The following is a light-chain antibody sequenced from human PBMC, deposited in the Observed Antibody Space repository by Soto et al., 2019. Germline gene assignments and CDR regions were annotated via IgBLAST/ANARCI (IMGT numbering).Light chain of an antibody. CDR3: AAWDDSLGAWV. Sequence: QLVLTQPPSASATPGQRVTISCSGSNSNIGRHTVNWYQQLPGTAPKLLIYTDNQRPSGVPDRFSDSKSGTSASLAISALQSEDEADYYCAAWDDSLGAWVFGGGTKLTVL. CDR2: TDN. CDR1: NSNIGRHT. J-gene: IGLJ3*02. V-gene: IGLV1-44*01.